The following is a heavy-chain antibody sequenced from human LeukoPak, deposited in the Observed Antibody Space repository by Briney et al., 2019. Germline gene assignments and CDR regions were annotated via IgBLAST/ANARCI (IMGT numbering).Heavy chain of an antibody. CDR3: ARDPPSGGYSGYDSDPFDY. V-gene: IGHV4-39*07. J-gene: IGHJ4*02. D-gene: IGHD5-12*01. CDR1: GGSISSGGYY. Sequence: PSETLSLTCTVSGGSISSGGYYWGWIRQPPGKGLEWIGSIYYSGSTYYNPSLKSRVTISVDTSKNQFSLKLSSVTAADTAVYYCARDPPSGGYSGYDSDPFDYWGQGTLVTVSS. CDR2: IYYSGST.